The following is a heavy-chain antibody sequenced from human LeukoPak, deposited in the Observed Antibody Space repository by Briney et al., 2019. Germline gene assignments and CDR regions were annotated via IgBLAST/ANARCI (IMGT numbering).Heavy chain of an antibody. CDR3: AREVAGTTSRFFDY. J-gene: IGHJ4*02. CDR1: GASISSYY. V-gene: IGHV4-4*07. Sequence: SETLSLTCTVSGASISSYYWSWIRQPAGKGLEWIGRIFASGNTNYNPSLKSRVTMSVDTSKNQISLKLTSVTAADTAVYYCAREVAGTTSRFFDYRGQGTLATVSS. CDR2: IFASGNT. D-gene: IGHD1-7*01.